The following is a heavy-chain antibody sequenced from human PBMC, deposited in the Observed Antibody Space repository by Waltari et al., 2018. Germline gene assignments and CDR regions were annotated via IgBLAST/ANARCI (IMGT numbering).Heavy chain of an antibody. D-gene: IGHD3-3*01. J-gene: IGHJ4*02. CDR3: ARGGYYDFWKHPALDY. Sequence: QVQLVQSGAEVKKPGASVKVSCKASGYTFTSYAMHWVRQAPGQRLEWMGWINAGNGNTKYSQEFQGMVTITRDTSASTAYMELSSPRSEDMAVYYCARGGYYDFWKHPALDYWGQGTLVTVSS. V-gene: IGHV1-3*03. CDR1: GYTFTSYA. CDR2: INAGNGNT.